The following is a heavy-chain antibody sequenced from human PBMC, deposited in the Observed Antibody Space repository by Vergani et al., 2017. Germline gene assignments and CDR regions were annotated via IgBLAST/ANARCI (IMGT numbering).Heavy chain of an antibody. CDR1: GFTFSSYA. J-gene: IGHJ4*02. CDR3: AKNHAVWGSYRLDY. D-gene: IGHD3-16*02. Sequence: VQLLESGGGLVQPGGSLRLFCAASGFTFSSYAMSWVRQAPGKGLEWVSAISGSGGSTYYADSGKGRFTISRDNSKNTLYLQMNSLRAEDTAVYYCAKNHAVWGSYRLDYWGQGTLVTVSS. CDR2: ISGSGGST. V-gene: IGHV3-23*01.